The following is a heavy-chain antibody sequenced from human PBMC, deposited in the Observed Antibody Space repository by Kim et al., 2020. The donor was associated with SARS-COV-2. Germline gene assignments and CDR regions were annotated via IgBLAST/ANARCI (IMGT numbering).Heavy chain of an antibody. J-gene: IGHJ4*02. CDR2: ISSSRNYT. V-gene: IGHV3-11*05. CDR3: AREKPAAASFDY. D-gene: IGHD6-13*01. CDR1: GFTFSDYY. Sequence: GGSLRLSCAASGFTFSDYYMSWIRQAPGKGLEWVSYISSSRNYTNYADSVKGRFTISRDNAKNSLYLQMNSLRAEDTAVYYCAREKPAAASFDYWGQGTLVTVS.